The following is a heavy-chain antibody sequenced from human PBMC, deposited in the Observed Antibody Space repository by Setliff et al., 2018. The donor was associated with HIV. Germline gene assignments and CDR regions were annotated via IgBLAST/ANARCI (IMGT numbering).Heavy chain of an antibody. Sequence: SETLSLTCTVSGGSITGYYWNWIRQPPGKGLEWIGHIYYNGNTNYNPSLKSRGTISVDTSKNQFSLKLTSVTAADTAVYYCARGPRYCSGNYYYYYYYMDVWGKGTTVTVSS. V-gene: IGHV4-59*01. CDR3: ARGPRYCSGNYYYYYYYMDV. D-gene: IGHD3-10*01. CDR2: IYYNGNT. J-gene: IGHJ6*03. CDR1: GGSITGYY.